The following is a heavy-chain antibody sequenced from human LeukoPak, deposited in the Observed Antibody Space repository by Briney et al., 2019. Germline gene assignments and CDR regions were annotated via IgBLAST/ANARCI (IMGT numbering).Heavy chain of an antibody. J-gene: IGHJ6*02. CDR1: GFTFTTYA. V-gene: IGHV3-23*01. Sequence: PGASLRLSCAASGFTFTTYAMTWVRQAPGKGLEWVSSIGAGGVATFYSDSVKGRFTISRDNSMNTLYLQMNNLRADDTAVYYCGRPTKFWLIRGDGVDVWGQGTTVTVSS. CDR2: IGAGGVAT. D-gene: IGHD3-10*01. CDR3: GRPTKFWLIRGDGVDV.